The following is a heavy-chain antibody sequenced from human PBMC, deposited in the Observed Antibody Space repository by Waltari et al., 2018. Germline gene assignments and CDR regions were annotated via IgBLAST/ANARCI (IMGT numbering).Heavy chain of an antibody. CDR2: INPSEGST. CDR1: GYTFTSYY. V-gene: IGHV1-46*01. CDR3: ARARVHYGMDV. J-gene: IGHJ6*02. Sequence: QVQLVQSGAEVKKPGASVKVSCKASGYTFTSYYRHWVRQAPGQGLEWMGIINPSEGSTSYAQKFQGRVTLTRDTSTSTVYMELSSLRSEDTAVYYCARARVHYGMDVWGQGTTVTVSS.